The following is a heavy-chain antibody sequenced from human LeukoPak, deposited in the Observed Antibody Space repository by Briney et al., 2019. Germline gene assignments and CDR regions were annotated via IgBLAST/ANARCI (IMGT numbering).Heavy chain of an antibody. Sequence: PGGCPRLSCFAAGFTLSSYAMHWVRPAPGEGIEYVLAISSNGGSTYYANSVKGRFTISRDNSKNTLYLQMGSLRAEDMAVYYCARDPGRWLQPPYYFDYWGQGTLVTVSS. CDR2: ISSNGGST. D-gene: IGHD5-24*01. CDR3: ARDPGRWLQPPYYFDY. CDR1: GFTLSSYA. V-gene: IGHV3-64*01. J-gene: IGHJ4*02.